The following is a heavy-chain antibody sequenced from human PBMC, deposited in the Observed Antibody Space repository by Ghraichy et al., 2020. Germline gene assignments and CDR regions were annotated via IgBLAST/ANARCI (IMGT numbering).Heavy chain of an antibody. CDR3: ARDPSRGYYYYYGMDV. CDR2: INSDGSST. V-gene: IGHV3-74*01. J-gene: IGHJ6*02. CDR1: GFTFSSYW. Sequence: LSLTCAASGFTFSSYWMHWVRQAPGKGLVWVSRINSDGSSTSYADSVKGRFTISRDNAKNTLYLQMNSLRAEDTAVYYCARDPSRGYYYYYGMDVWGQGTTVTVSS.